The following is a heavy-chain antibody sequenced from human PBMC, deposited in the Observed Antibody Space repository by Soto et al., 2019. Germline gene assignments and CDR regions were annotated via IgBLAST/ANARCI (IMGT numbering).Heavy chain of an antibody. D-gene: IGHD6-13*01. J-gene: IGHJ4*02. V-gene: IGHV4-31*03. Sequence: QVQLQESGPGLVKPSQTLSLTCTVSGGSISSGGYYWSWIRQHPGKGLEWIGYIYYSGSTYYNPSLKSRVTISVDTSKNQFSLKLSSVTAADAAVYSCARDQFISSWYGGFDYWGQGTLVTVSS. CDR1: GGSISSGGYY. CDR2: IYYSGST. CDR3: ARDQFISSWYGGFDY.